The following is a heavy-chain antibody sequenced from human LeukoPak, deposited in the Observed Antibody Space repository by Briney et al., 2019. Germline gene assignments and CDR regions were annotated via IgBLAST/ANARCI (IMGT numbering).Heavy chain of an antibody. CDR3: AKDSPAALYYYYMDV. V-gene: IGHV3-30*02. CDR2: IRYDGSNK. Sequence: KAGGSLRLSCAASGFTFSSYGMHWVRQAPGKGLEWVALIRYDGSNKYYADSVKGRSTISRDNSKNTLYLQMNSLRAEDTAVYYCAKDSPAALYYYYMDVWGKGTTVTVSS. D-gene: IGHD2-2*01. J-gene: IGHJ6*03. CDR1: GFTFSSYG.